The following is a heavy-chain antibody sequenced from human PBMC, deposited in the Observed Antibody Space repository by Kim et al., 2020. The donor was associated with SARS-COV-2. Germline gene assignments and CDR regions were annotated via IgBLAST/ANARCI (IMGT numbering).Heavy chain of an antibody. Sequence: ASVKVSCKASGYTFTSYGISWVRQAPGQGLEWMGWISTYTGNTKYAQNPQGRVTMITDTSTRTAYMELRSLRSDDTAVYYCAIAGVYSGCWVDYWGQGTL. V-gene: IGHV1-18*04. CDR2: ISTYTGNT. D-gene: IGHD1-26*01. CDR3: AIAGVYSGCWVDY. J-gene: IGHJ4*02. CDR1: GYTFTSYG.